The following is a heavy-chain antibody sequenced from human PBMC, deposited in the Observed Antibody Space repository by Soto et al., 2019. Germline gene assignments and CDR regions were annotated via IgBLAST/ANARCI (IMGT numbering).Heavy chain of an antibody. CDR1: GFTFSSYA. J-gene: IGHJ6*02. CDR2: ISSNGGST. Sequence: GGSLRLSCSASGFTFSSYAMHWVRQAPGKGLEYVSAISSNGGSTYCADSVKGRFTISRDNSKNTLYLQMSSLRAEDTAVYYCARDWAGNIKWDFPGGYYYYGMDVWGQGTTVTVSS. V-gene: IGHV3-64D*06. CDR3: ARDWAGNIKWDFPGGYYYYGMDV. D-gene: IGHD1-26*01.